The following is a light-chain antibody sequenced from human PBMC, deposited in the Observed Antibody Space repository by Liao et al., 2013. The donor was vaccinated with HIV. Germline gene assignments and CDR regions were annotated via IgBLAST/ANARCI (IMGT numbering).Light chain of an antibody. CDR1: KLGDKY. CDR3: QAWDSSTAV. V-gene: IGLV3-1*01. J-gene: IGLJ2*01. CDR2: QDI. Sequence: SYELTQPPSLSVSPGQTASITCSGDKLGDKYATWYQHKPGQSPVMVIYQDIQRPSGIPERFSGSNSGNTATLTISGTQAMDEADYYCQAWDSSTAVFGGGTKLTVL.